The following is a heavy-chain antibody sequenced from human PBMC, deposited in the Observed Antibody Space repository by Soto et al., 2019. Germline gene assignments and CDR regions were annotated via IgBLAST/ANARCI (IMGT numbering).Heavy chain of an antibody. CDR3: TRASFDV. V-gene: IGHV3-33*01. J-gene: IGHJ6*04. CDR1: GFSFSTYA. Sequence: SLRLSCAVSGFSFSTYAMHWVRQAPGKGLEWLAIIWFDGVKEYYAESVRGRFTISIDNSKNTVFLQMDTVGAEDSALYYCTRASFDVGGKGTPVTVSA. CDR2: IWFDGVKE.